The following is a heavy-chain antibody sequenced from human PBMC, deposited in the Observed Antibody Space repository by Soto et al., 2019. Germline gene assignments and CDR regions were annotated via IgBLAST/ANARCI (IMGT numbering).Heavy chain of an antibody. CDR2: VDSGGSST. CDR3: ARDNWNSY. V-gene: IGHV3-74*01. J-gene: IGHJ4*02. Sequence: EMQLVESGGDLVQPGGSLRLSCVASGFTFSTCWMHWVRQAPGKGLVWVSRVDSGGSSTNYADSVKGRFTISRDNAKNTLYLQMRSLRAEDTGVYYCARDNWNSYWGQGTRGTVSS. CDR1: GFTFSTCW. D-gene: IGHD1-1*01.